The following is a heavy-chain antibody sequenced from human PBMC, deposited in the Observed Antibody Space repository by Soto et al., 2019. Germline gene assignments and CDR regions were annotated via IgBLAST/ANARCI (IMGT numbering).Heavy chain of an antibody. CDR2: VYYRGRS. D-gene: IGHD4-17*01. Sequence: SETLSLTCIFSVGSVTNRIYGWGWIRQSPGKGLEWIGSVYYRGRSYSKSSVKSRVTISVDTSKNRFSLSLNSVTASDTAVYFCVSQRTTVQTQAYFDYWGPGAMVTVSS. CDR1: VGSVTNRIYG. V-gene: IGHV4-39*01. J-gene: IGHJ4*02. CDR3: VSQRTTVQTQAYFDY.